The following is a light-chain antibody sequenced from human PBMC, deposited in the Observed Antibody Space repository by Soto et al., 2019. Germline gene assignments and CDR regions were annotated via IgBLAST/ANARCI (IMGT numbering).Light chain of an antibody. J-gene: IGKJ3*01. CDR1: QSVSSY. CDR2: DAS. CDR3: HQRSNWPLT. Sequence: EIVLTQSPGTLSLSPGERATLSCRAGQSVSSYLAWYQQKPGQAPRLRIYDASNRATGIPARFSGSGSGTDFTLTISSLEPEDFAVYYCHQRSNWPLTFGPGTKVDI. V-gene: IGKV3-11*01.